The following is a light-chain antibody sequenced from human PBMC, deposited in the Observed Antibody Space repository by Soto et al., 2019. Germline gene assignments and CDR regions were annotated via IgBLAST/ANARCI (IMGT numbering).Light chain of an antibody. V-gene: IGKV3-11*01. CDR1: QSVSSY. CDR3: QHRGKWPRT. CDR2: GAS. J-gene: IGKJ2*01. Sequence: EIVLTQSPATLSLSPGERATLSCRASQSVSSYLAWYQQKPGQAPRLLIYGASNRATGIPARFSGSGSGTDFILTISSLEPEDFAVYYCQHRGKWPRTFGQGTKLEIK.